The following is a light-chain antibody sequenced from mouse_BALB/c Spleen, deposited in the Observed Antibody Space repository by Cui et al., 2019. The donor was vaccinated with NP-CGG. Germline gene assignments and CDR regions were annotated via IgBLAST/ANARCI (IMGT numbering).Light chain of an antibody. CDR3: ALWYSNHWV. J-gene: IGLJ1*01. CDR2: GTN. V-gene: IGLV1*01. Sequence: QAVVTQESALTTPPGETVTLTCRSGSGAVTTSNYANWVQENPDHLFTGLIGGTNNRAPGVPARFSGSLIGDKAALTITGAQTEDEAIYFCALWYSNHWVVGGGTKLTVL. CDR1: SGAVTTSNY.